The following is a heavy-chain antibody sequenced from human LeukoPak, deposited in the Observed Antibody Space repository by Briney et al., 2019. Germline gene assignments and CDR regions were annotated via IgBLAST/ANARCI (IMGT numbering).Heavy chain of an antibody. CDR2: ISSSSSYI. CDR3: AKERYYYDSSAQFDY. Sequence: GGSLRLSCAASGFTFSSYSMNWVRQAPGKGLEWVSSISSSSSYIYYADSVKGRFTISRDNAKNSLYLQMNSLRAEDTAVYYCAKERYYYDSSAQFDYWGQGTLVTVSS. V-gene: IGHV3-21*01. J-gene: IGHJ4*02. D-gene: IGHD3-22*01. CDR1: GFTFSSYS.